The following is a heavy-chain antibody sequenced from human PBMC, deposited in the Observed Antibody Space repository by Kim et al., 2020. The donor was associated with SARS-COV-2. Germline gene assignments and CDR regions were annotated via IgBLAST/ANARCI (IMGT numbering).Heavy chain of an antibody. Sequence: YARKFQGRVKIAADTSTGTTYMELSSLGSKDTAVYYCARYSGHDDEYFASWGQGTLVTVSS. J-gene: IGHJ4*02. CDR3: ARYSGHDDEYFAS. V-gene: IGHV1-69*02. D-gene: IGHD5-12*01.